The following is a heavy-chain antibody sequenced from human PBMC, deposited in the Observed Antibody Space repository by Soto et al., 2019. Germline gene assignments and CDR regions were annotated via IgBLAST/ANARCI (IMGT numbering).Heavy chain of an antibody. CDR3: ASRDPGTSVDY. CDR2: IQHTGNT. Sequence: PSETLSLTCAVSGASIRSYHWSFLRQPAGKGLEWIGRIQHTGNTNYNPSLKSRVTMSADTSKNQISLKMTSVTAADTAVYYCASRDPGTSVDYWGQGTLVTASS. D-gene: IGHD1-7*01. J-gene: IGHJ4*02. CDR1: GASIRSYH. V-gene: IGHV4-4*07.